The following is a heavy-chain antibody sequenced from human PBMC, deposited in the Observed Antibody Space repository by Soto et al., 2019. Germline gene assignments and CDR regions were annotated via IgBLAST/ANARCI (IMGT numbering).Heavy chain of an antibody. D-gene: IGHD2-15*01. CDR1: GFSLSTSGVG. J-gene: IGHJ5*02. CDR3: AHTLLXYCSGASCYPNSFAP. Sequence: SGPWLVIPTQTLTMTCTFSGFSLSTSGVGVGWIRQPPGKALEWLALIYWDDDKRYSPSLKSRLTITKDTSKNQVVLTMTNMDPVDTPKYYCAHTLLXYCSGASCYPNSFAPWGKGTLVPVSS. V-gene: IGHV2-5*02. CDR2: IYWDDDK.